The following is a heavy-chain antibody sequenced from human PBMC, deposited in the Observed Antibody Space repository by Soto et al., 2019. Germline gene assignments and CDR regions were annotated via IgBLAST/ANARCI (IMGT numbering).Heavy chain of an antibody. CDR2: IIPIFGTA. V-gene: IGHV1-69*06. CDR3: ARQEVEYSSSSPYYYYYGMDV. J-gene: IGHJ6*02. Sequence: GASVKVSCKASGGTFSSYAISWVRQAPGQGLEWMGGIIPIFGTANYAQRFQGRVTITADKSTSTAYMELSSLRSEDTAVYYCARQEVEYSSSSPYYYYYGMDVWGQGTTVTVSS. CDR1: GGTFSSYA. D-gene: IGHD6-6*01.